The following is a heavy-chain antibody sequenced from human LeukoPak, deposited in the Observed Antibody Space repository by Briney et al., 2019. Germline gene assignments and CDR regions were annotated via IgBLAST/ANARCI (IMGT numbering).Heavy chain of an antibody. CDR2: ISSSGSTT. CDR3: ARTLTAPGHFDY. J-gene: IGHJ4*02. V-gene: IGHV3-48*01. Sequence: PLGSPRLSCAASGFTLSNYGMNWVRQAPGKGLEWVSYISSSGSTTHYADSVKGRFTTSRDNAKNSLYLQMNSLRAEDTAVYYCARTLTAPGHFDYWGQGTLVTVSS. D-gene: IGHD6-13*01. CDR1: GFTLSNYG.